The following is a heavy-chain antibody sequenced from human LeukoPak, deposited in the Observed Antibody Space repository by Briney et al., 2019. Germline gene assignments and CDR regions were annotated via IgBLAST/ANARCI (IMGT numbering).Heavy chain of an antibody. CDR3: ARDAQSGAFSDFDY. CDR2: ITHNGGTQ. D-gene: IGHD1-26*01. V-gene: IGHV3-30-3*01. Sequence: GTSLRLSCAASGFTFGNYAIHWVRQVPGEGLEWVAIITHNGGTQHYADSVKGRFTISRDNSQSTVFLQMNSLRPEDTAVYYCARDAQSGAFSDFDYWGQGTLVTVSS. CDR1: GFTFGNYA. J-gene: IGHJ4*02.